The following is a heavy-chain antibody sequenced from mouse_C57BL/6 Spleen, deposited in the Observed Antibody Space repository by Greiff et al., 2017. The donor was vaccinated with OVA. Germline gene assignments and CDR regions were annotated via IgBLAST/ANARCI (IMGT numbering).Heavy chain of an antibody. J-gene: IGHJ4*01. CDR2: IYPGDGDT. D-gene: IGHD2-4*01. V-gene: IGHV1-82*01. CDR3: ARGRSFYDYDERDYAMDY. CDR1: GYAFSSSW. Sequence: VKLMESGPELVKPGASVKISCKASGYAFSSSWMNWVKQRPGKGLEWIGRIYPGDGDTNYNGKFKGKATLTADKSSSTAYMQLSSLTSEDSAVYFCARGRSFYDYDERDYAMDYWGQGTSVTVSS.